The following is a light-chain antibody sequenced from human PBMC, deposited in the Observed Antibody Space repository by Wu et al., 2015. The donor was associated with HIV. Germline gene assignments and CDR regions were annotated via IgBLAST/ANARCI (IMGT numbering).Light chain of an antibody. CDR2: GAS. CDR1: QSVSSSY. J-gene: IGKJ2*01. Sequence: EIVLTQSPGTLSLSPGKRATLSCRASQSVSSSYLAWYQQKPGQAPRLLIYGASSRATGIPDRFSGSGSGTDFTLTISRLEPEDFAVYYCQQYNNWPPWVTFGQGTKLEIK. CDR3: QQYNNWPPWVT. V-gene: IGKV3-20*01.